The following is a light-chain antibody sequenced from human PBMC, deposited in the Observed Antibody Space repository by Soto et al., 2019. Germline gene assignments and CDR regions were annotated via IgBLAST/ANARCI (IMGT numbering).Light chain of an antibody. Sequence: EIALTQSPGTLSLSPGERATLSCRASQSVSNNYLAWYQQKPGQAPRLLIYGASNRATGIPDRFSGSGSGTDLALTISRMEPEDFAVYYCQQYGSSGTFGQGTKVEIK. J-gene: IGKJ1*01. CDR3: QQYGSSGT. CDR2: GAS. V-gene: IGKV3-20*01. CDR1: QSVSNNY.